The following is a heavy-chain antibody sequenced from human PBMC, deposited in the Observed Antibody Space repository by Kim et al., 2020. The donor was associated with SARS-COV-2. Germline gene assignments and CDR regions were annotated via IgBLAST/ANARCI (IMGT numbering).Heavy chain of an antibody. CDR2: ISYDGSNK. CDR1: GFTFSSYA. D-gene: IGHD3-22*01. J-gene: IGHJ4*01. CDR3: ARDRASYDSSGYYEGFD. V-gene: IGHV3-30*04. Sequence: GGSLRLSCAASGFTFSSYAMHWVRQAPGKGLEWVAVISYDGSNKYYADSVKGRFTISRDNSKNTLYLQMNSLRAEDTAVYYCARDRASYDSSGYYEGFD.